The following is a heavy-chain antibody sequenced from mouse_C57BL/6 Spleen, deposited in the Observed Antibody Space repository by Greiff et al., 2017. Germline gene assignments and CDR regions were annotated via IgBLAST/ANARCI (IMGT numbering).Heavy chain of an antibody. CDR3: AREGNRPFAY. D-gene: IGHD2-1*01. CDR2: IYPGSGST. V-gene: IGHV1-55*01. J-gene: IGHJ3*01. CDR1: GYTFTSYW. Sequence: QVQLQQSGAELVKPGASVKMSCKASGYTFTSYWITWVKQRPGQGLEWIGDIYPGSGSTNYNEKFKSKATLTVDTSSSTAYMQLSSLTSEDAAVYYCAREGNRPFAYWGQGTLVTVSA.